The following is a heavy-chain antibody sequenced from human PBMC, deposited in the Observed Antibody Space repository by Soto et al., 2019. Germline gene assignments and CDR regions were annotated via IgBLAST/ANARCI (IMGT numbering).Heavy chain of an antibody. CDR1: GDSISSDDYY. D-gene: IGHD6-19*01. CDR2: IHYSGTT. Sequence: QVQLQQSGPGLVKPSQTLSLTCTVSGDSISSDDYYWNWIRQHPGKGLEWIGYIHYSGTTDYNPSLKSRVTISVDTSKNHFSLKLRSVTAADTAVYYCARQRQWLSPFDYWGQGTLVTVSS. J-gene: IGHJ4*02. V-gene: IGHV4-31*03. CDR3: ARQRQWLSPFDY.